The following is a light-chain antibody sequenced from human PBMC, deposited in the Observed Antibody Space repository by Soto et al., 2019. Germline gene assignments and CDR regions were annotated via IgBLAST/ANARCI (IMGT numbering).Light chain of an antibody. CDR3: QQYGSSPWT. CDR2: GAS. Sequence: EIVFTQSPGTLSLSPGERANLSCRASQSVNSNYLAWYQQKTGQAPRPLIYGASSRATGIPDRFSGSGAGTDFTLTISRLEPEDFAVYYCQQYGSSPWTFGQGTKVDIK. V-gene: IGKV3-20*01. J-gene: IGKJ1*01. CDR1: QSVNSNY.